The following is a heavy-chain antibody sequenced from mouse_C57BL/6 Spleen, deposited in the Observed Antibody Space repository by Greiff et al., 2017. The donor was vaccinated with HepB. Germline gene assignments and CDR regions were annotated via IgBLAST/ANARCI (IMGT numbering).Heavy chain of an antibody. Sequence: QVQLQQSGAELVRPGTSVKVSCKASGYAFTNYLIEWVKQRPGQGLEWIGVINPGSGGTNYNEKFKGKATLTADKSSSTAYMQLSSLTSEDSAVYFCARWGIWGRFAYWGQGTLVTVSA. J-gene: IGHJ3*01. CDR3: ARWGIWGRFAY. CDR2: INPGSGGT. CDR1: GYAFTNYL. V-gene: IGHV1-54*01.